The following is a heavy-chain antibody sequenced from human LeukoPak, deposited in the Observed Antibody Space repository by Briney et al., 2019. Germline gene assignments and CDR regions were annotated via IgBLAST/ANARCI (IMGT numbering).Heavy chain of an antibody. D-gene: IGHD3-3*01. Sequence: SETLSLTCTVSGDSSSGITYYWCCIRQPPGKGLEWIGSIHYSGSTQYNPSLKSRVSTSVDTSKNQFSLKLTSVSAADTAVYYCARGGPTIFGSPHDYWGQGTLVTVSS. CDR2: IHYSGST. J-gene: IGHJ4*02. V-gene: IGHV4-39*01. CDR1: GDSSSGITYY. CDR3: ARGGPTIFGSPHDY.